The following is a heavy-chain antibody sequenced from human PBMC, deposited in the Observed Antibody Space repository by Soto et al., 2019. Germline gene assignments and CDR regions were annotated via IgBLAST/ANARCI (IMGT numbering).Heavy chain of an antibody. CDR2: ISGSGGST. CDR3: AKDCLSSGWYTYAFDI. V-gene: IGHV3-23*01. D-gene: IGHD6-19*01. Sequence: GGSLRLSCAASGFTFSSYAMSWVRQAPGKGLEWVSAISGSGGSTYYADSVKGRFTISRDNSKNTLYLQMNSLRAEDTTVYYCAKDCLSSGWYTYAFDIWGQGTMVTVSS. CDR1: GFTFSSYA. J-gene: IGHJ3*02.